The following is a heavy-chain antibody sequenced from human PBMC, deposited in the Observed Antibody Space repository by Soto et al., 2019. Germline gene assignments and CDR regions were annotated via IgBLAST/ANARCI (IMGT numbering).Heavy chain of an antibody. Sequence: QVQLVQSGAEVKKPGASVKVSCKASGYTFTSYGISWVRQAPGQGLEWMGWISAYNGNTNYAQKLQGRVNMPTDTSTSKAYMELRSLRSDDTAVYYCARVKIQLWLSYYYGMDVWGQGTTVTVSS. D-gene: IGHD5-18*01. CDR3: ARVKIQLWLSYYYGMDV. V-gene: IGHV1-18*01. J-gene: IGHJ6*02. CDR2: ISAYNGNT. CDR1: GYTFTSYG.